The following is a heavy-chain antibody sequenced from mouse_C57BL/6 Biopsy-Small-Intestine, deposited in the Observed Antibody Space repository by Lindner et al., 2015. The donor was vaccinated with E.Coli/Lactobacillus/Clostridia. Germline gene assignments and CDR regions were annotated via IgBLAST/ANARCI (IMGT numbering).Heavy chain of an antibody. D-gene: IGHD1-1*01. CDR1: GFTFSDFG. Sequence: VQLQESGGGLVKPGGSLKLSCAASGFTFSDFGMHWVRQAPEKGLEWVAYIGSGSSFIYYADTVKGRFTISRDNGKKSLFLQMTSLRSEDTAMYYCARRGITTVVGHWYFDFWGTGTTVTVSS. J-gene: IGHJ1*03. CDR2: IGSGSSFI. CDR3: ARRGITTVVGHWYFDF. V-gene: IGHV5-17*01.